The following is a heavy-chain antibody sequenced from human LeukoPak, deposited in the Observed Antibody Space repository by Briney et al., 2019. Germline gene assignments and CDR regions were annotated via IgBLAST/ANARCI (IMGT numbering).Heavy chain of an antibody. V-gene: IGHV3-30*02. CDR2: IRYDGSNK. CDR1: GFTFSSYG. CDR3: AKDPQDIVVVPAAIRVGLFDY. J-gene: IGHJ4*02. D-gene: IGHD2-2*02. Sequence: GGSLRLSCAASGFTFSSYGMHWVRQAPGKGLEWVAFIRYDGSNKYYADSVKGRFTISRDNSKNTLYLQMNSLRAEDTAVYYCAKDPQDIVVVPAAIRVGLFDYWGQGTLVTVSS.